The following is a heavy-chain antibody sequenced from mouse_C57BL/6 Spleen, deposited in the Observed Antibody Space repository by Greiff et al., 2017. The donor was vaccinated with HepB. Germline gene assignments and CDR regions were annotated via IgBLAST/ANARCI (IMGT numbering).Heavy chain of an antibody. D-gene: IGHD2-3*01. CDR3: SRSGEGMVTYWYFDV. V-gene: IGHV1-72*01. CDR2: IDPNSGGT. J-gene: IGHJ1*03. CDR1: GYTFTSYW. Sequence: QVQLQQPGAELVKPGASVKLSCKASGYTFTSYWMHWVKQRPGRGLEWIGRIDPNSGGTKYNEKFKSKATLTVDKPSSTAYMQRSSLTSEDSAVYYCSRSGEGMVTYWYFDVWGTGTTVTVSS.